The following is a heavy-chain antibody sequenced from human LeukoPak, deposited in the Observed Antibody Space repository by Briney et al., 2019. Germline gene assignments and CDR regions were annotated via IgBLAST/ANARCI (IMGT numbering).Heavy chain of an antibody. CDR3: ARGGYSGYDLGNFDY. V-gene: IGHV4-31*03. CDR1: GGSISSGGYY. J-gene: IGHJ4*02. Sequence: SETLSLTCTVSGGSISSGGYYWSWIRQHPGKGLEWIGYIYYSGSTYYNPSLKSRVTISVDTSKNQFSLKLSSVTAADTAVYYCARGGYSGYDLGNFDYWGQGTLVTVSS. D-gene: IGHD5-12*01. CDR2: IYYSGST.